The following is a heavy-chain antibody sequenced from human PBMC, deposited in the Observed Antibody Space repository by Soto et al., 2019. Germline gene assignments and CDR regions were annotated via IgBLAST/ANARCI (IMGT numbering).Heavy chain of an antibody. Sequence: SETLSLTCAVYGGSFSGYYWSWIRQPPGKGLEWIGEINHSGSTNYNPSLKSRVTISVDTSKNQFSLKLSSVTAADTAVYYCARGLTGYYGKGRYFDYWGQGTLVTVSS. CDR1: GGSFSGYY. D-gene: IGHD3-9*01. J-gene: IGHJ4*02. CDR2: INHSGST. V-gene: IGHV4-34*01. CDR3: ARGLTGYYGKGRYFDY.